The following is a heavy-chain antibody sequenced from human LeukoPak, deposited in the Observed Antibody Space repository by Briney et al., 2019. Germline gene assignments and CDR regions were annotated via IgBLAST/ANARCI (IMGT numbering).Heavy chain of an antibody. CDR1: GGSFSGYY. V-gene: IGHV4-34*01. CDR2: INHSGST. Sequence: SETLSLTCAVYGGSFSGYYWSWIRQPPGKGLEWIGEINHSGSTNYNPSLKSRVTISGDTSKNQFSLKLSSVTAADTAVYYCARGRGISAAGRVPFDYWGQGTLVTVSS. D-gene: IGHD6-13*01. CDR3: ARGRGISAAGRVPFDY. J-gene: IGHJ4*02.